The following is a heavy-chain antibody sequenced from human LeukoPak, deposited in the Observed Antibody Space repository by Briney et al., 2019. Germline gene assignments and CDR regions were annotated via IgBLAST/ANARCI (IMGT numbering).Heavy chain of an antibody. D-gene: IGHD6-6*01. CDR1: GGSISSGGYS. J-gene: IGHJ6*02. Sequence: SETLSLTCAVSGGSISSGGYSWRWIRQPPGKGLEWIGYIYHSGSTYYNPSLKSRVTISVDRSKNQFSLKLSSVTAADTAVYYCARVSIAARPYGMDVWGQGTTVTVSS. V-gene: IGHV4-30-2*01. CDR3: ARVSIAARPYGMDV. CDR2: IYHSGST.